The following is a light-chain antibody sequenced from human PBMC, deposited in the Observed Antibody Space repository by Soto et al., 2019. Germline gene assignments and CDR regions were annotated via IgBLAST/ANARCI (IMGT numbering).Light chain of an antibody. V-gene: IGKV3-15*01. CDR1: QSVDNN. CDR2: GSF. CDR3: QQYXXXXXIT. Sequence: EIVMTQSPVTLSASPGESATLSCRASQSVDNNVAWYQQKPGQAPRLLIVGSFARATGIPARFSGSGSGSEFTLTIXXXXXXXXAVYYCQQYXXXXXITFG. J-gene: IGKJ5*01.